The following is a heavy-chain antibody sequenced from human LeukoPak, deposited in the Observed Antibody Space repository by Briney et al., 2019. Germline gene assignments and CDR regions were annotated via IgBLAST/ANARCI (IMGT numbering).Heavy chain of an antibody. J-gene: IGHJ4*02. Sequence: NPSETLSLTCTVSGGSISSYYWSWIRQPPGKGLEWIGYIYYSGSTHYNPSLKSRVTISVDTSKNQFSLKLSSVTAADTAVYYCASDQNDFWSGYYRYWGQGTLVTVSS. CDR1: GGSISSYY. V-gene: IGHV4-59*12. D-gene: IGHD3-3*01. CDR3: ASDQNDFWSGYYRY. CDR2: IYYSGST.